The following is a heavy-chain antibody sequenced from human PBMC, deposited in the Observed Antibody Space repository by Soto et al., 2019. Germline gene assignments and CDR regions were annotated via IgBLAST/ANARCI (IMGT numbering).Heavy chain of an antibody. V-gene: IGHV1-69*04. J-gene: IGHJ3*02. CDR2: IIPILGIA. CDR3: AREGRFCSGGSWCSPGAFDI. Sequence: ASCKASGRTVSSYTISWVRQSPGQGLEWMGRIIPILGIANYAQKFQGRVTITADKSTSTAYMELSSLRSEDTAVYYCAREGRFCSGGSWCSPGAFDIWGQRTMGTVSS. D-gene: IGHD2-15*01. CDR1: GRTVSSYT.